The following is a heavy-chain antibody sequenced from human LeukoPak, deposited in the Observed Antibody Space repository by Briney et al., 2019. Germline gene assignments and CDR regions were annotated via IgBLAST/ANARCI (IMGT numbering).Heavy chain of an antibody. Sequence: GGSLRLSCAASGFTFSSYEMNWVRQAPGKGLERVSYISSSGSTIYYADSVKGRFTISRDNAKNSLYLQMNSLRAEDTAVYYCARDGDPGIAAAGTVYYYYGMDVWGQGTTVTVSS. V-gene: IGHV3-48*03. D-gene: IGHD6-13*01. CDR1: GFTFSSYE. CDR3: ARDGDPGIAAAGTVYYYYGMDV. CDR2: ISSSGSTI. J-gene: IGHJ6*02.